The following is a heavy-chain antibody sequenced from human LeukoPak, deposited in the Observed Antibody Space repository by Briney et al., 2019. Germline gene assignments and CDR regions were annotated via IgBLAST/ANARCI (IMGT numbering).Heavy chain of an antibody. V-gene: IGHV3-30*18. D-gene: IGHD2-2*01. Sequence: GRSLRLSCAASGFTFSSYGMHWVRQAPGKGLEWVAVISYDGSNKYYADSVKGRFTTSRDNSKNTLYLQMNSLRAEDTAVYYCAKDRTHRGYCSSTSCPSDYWGQGTLVTVSS. CDR1: GFTFSSYG. J-gene: IGHJ4*02. CDR2: ISYDGSNK. CDR3: AKDRTHRGYCSSTSCPSDY.